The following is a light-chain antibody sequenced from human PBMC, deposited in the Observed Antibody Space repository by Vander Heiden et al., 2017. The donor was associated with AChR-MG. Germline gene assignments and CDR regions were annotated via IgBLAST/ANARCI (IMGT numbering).Light chain of an antibody. CDR1: SGINVGTYR. J-gene: IGLJ3*02. V-gene: IGLV5-45*02. Sequence: QAVLTPPSSLSASPGASASLTCTLRSGINVGTYRIYWYQQKPGSPPQYLLRYKSDSDKQQGSGVPSRFSGSKDASANAGILLISGLQSEDEDDYYCKIWHSSALVFGGGTKLTVL. CDR3: KIWHSSALV. CDR2: YKSDSDK.